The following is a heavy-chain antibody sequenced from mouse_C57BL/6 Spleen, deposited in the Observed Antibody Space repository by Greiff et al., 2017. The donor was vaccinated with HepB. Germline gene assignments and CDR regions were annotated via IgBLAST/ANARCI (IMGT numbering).Heavy chain of an antibody. J-gene: IGHJ1*03. D-gene: IGHD1-1*01. Sequence: QVQLQQPGAELVKPGASVKMSCKASGYTFTSYWITWVKQRPGQGLEWIGDIYPGSGSTNYNEKFKSKATLTVDTSSSTAYMQLSSLTSEESAVYYCARRANYYGSSTGYFDVWGTGTTVTVSS. CDR1: GYTFTSYW. V-gene: IGHV1-55*01. CDR2: IYPGSGST. CDR3: ARRANYYGSSTGYFDV.